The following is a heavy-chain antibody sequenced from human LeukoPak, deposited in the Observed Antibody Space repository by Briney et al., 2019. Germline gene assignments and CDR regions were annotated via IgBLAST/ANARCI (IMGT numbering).Heavy chain of an antibody. Sequence: GGTLRLSCAVSGFTFSTYSIKWVRQAPGKGLEWGSSIISRIDYIYYAGSVNGRFTISRDNAINSLYLQMNSLRAEDTAVYYCAREELGAPAAYNWYFDLWGRGTLVTVSS. CDR2: IISRIDYI. CDR1: GFTFSTYS. D-gene: IGHD2-2*01. J-gene: IGHJ2*01. V-gene: IGHV3-21*01. CDR3: AREELGAPAAYNWYFDL.